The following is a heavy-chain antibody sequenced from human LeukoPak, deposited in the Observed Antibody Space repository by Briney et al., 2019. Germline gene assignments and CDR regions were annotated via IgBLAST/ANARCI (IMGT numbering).Heavy chain of an antibody. CDR3: AKVTSAGSCYQSDY. CDR2: ISDRGGTT. J-gene: IGHJ4*02. D-gene: IGHD2-15*01. Sequence: GGSLRLSCAASGFTFNSYAMAWVRQAPGKGLERVSGISDRGGTTYYADSVEGRFTISRDNSKNTLYLQMNNLGAEDTAVYYCAKVTSAGSCYQSDYWGQGTLVTVSS. V-gene: IGHV3-23*01. CDR1: GFTFNSYA.